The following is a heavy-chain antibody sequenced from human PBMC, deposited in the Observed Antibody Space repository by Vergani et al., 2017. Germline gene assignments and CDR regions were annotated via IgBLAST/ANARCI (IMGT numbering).Heavy chain of an antibody. D-gene: IGHD1-26*01. J-gene: IGHJ4*02. CDR2: ISVYNGET. CDR1: GYTFRNYG. Sequence: QVQLVQSGAEVKKPGASVKVSCEGSGYTFRNYGISWVRQAPGEGLEWLGWISVYNGETKFAQKFQGRVTLTRDTSTDTAYMEMGSLRSDDTAVYYCARDRGNSGDYNFDYWLQASLVTVSS. CDR3: ARDRGNSGDYNFDY. V-gene: IGHV1-18*04.